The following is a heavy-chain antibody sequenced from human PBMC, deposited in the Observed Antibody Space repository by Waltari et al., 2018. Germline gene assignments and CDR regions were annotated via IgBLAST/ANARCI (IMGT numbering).Heavy chain of an antibody. CDR2: FDPEDGET. V-gene: IGHV1-24*01. Sequence: QVQLVQSGAEVKKPGASVKVSCKVSGYTLTELSRHWGRQAPGKGLEWMGGFDPEDGETIYAQKFQGRVTMTEDTSTDTAYMELSSLRSEDTAVYYCATRDSSGSYADAFDIWGQGTMVTVSS. J-gene: IGHJ3*02. D-gene: IGHD3-22*01. CDR1: GYTLTELS. CDR3: ATRDSSGSYADAFDI.